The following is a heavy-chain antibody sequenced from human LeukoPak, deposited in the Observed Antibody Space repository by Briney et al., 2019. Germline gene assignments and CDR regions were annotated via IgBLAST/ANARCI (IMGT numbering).Heavy chain of an antibody. CDR3: ARVAHDLYPYYFDY. Sequence: SETLSLTCTVSGVSISASSYYWGGIRRPPGKGLEWIAYIYYSGTTYYNPSLKSRVTISVDTSKNQFSLKLSSVAAADTAVYYWARVAHDLYPYYFDYWGQGTLVTVSS. CDR1: GVSISASSYY. D-gene: IGHD5/OR15-5a*01. V-gene: IGHV4-39*07. CDR2: IYYSGTT. J-gene: IGHJ4*02.